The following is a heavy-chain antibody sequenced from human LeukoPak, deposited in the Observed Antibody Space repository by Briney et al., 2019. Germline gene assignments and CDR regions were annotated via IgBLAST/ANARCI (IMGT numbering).Heavy chain of an antibody. D-gene: IGHD2-8*01. CDR3: ARAVSDDYYYYYYMDV. CDR2: IKQDGSEK. CDR1: GFTFSSYW. V-gene: IGHV3-7*01. Sequence: GGSLRLSCAASGFTFSSYWMSWVRQAPGKGLEWVANIKQDGSEKYYVDSVKGRFTISRDNAKNSLYLQMNSLRAEDTAVYYCARAVSDDYYYYYYMDVWGKGTTVTVSS. J-gene: IGHJ6*03.